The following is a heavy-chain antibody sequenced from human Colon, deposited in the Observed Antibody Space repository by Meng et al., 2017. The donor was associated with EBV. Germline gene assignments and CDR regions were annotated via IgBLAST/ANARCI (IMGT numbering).Heavy chain of an antibody. CDR1: GGSISSSNW. Sequence: QVQWQESGPGLVKPSETLSLTCAVSGGSISSSNWWGWVHQSPEKGLEWIGEIFHSGLTNYNPSLQSRVTISVDKSKNQFSLEVTSVTAADTAIYYCMRDLLVLEKNEVWGRGTLVTVSS. D-gene: IGHD1-1*01. V-gene: IGHV4-4*02. CDR3: MRDLLVLEKNEV. J-gene: IGHJ2*01. CDR2: IFHSGLT.